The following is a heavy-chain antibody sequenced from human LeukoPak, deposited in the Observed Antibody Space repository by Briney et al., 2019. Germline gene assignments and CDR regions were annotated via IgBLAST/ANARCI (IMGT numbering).Heavy chain of an antibody. V-gene: IGHV3-23*01. CDR1: GFTSSSYA. D-gene: IGHD3-22*01. CDR3: AKNVVDRYYYDSSGYSEAHEAFDI. J-gene: IGHJ3*02. Sequence: PGGSLRLSCAASGFTSSSYAMSWVRQAPGKGLEWVSAISGSGGSTYCADSVKGRFTISRDNSKNTLYLQMNSLRAEGTAVYYCAKNVVDRYYYDSSGYSEAHEAFDIWGQGTMVTVSS. CDR2: ISGSGGST.